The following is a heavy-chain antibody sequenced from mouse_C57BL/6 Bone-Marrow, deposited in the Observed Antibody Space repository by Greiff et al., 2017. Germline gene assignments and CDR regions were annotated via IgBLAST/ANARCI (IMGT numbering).Heavy chain of an antibody. CDR3: ARYDSSGYFYAMDY. J-gene: IGHJ4*01. Sequence: VQLQQSGAELVRPGASVKLSCKASGYTFTDYYINWVKQRPGQGLEWIARIYPGSGNTYYNEKFKGKATLTAEKSSSTAYMQLSSLTSEDSAVYFCARYDSSGYFYAMDYWGQGTSVTVSS. CDR2: IYPGSGNT. V-gene: IGHV1-76*01. D-gene: IGHD3-2*02. CDR1: GYTFTDYY.